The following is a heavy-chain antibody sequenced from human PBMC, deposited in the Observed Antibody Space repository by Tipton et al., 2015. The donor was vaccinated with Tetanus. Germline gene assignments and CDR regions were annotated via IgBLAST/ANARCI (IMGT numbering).Heavy chain of an antibody. CDR3: AKDSRHTGYDADL. D-gene: IGHD5-12*01. CDR1: GFTFSSYP. CDR2: LYADVDVA. Sequence: SLRLSCVASGFTFSSYPMAWVRQAPGKGLEWVSVLYADVDVAYYADSVRGRFIISRDKSENTLYLQMNSLRAEDTATYYCAKDSRHTGYDADLWGQGTLVAVPS. J-gene: IGHJ5*02. V-gene: IGHV3-23*03.